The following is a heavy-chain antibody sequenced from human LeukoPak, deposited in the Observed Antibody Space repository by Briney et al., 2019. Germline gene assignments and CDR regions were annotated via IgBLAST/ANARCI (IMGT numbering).Heavy chain of an antibody. D-gene: IGHD3-22*01. V-gene: IGHV3-30*04. J-gene: IGHJ4*02. CDR3: ARGPTYQHSSGHDFDY. CDR2: VSYDGSNE. Sequence: GGSLRLSCAASGFAFSSHFMHWVRQAPGKGLEWVTSVSYDGSNEYYADSVKGRFTVSRDNSKNTLYLQVNGLRPEDTAVYYCARGPTYQHSSGHDFDYWGQGTLVTVSS. CDR1: GFAFSSHF.